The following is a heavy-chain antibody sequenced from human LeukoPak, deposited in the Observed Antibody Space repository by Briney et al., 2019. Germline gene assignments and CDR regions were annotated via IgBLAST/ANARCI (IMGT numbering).Heavy chain of an antibody. Sequence: SETLSLTCTVSGGSISSSSYYWSWIRQPPGKGLEWIGEINHSGSTNYNPSLKSRVTISVDTSKNQFSLKLSSVTAADTAVYYCARSHRCSGGSCYYGYWGQGTLVTVSS. V-gene: IGHV4-39*07. D-gene: IGHD2-15*01. CDR3: ARSHRCSGGSCYYGY. CDR1: GGSISSSSYY. CDR2: INHSGST. J-gene: IGHJ4*02.